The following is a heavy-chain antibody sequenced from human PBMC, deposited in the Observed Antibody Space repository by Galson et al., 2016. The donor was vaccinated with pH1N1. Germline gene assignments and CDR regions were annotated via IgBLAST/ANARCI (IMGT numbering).Heavy chain of an antibody. D-gene: IGHD2-2*01. Sequence: SLRLSCAASGFIFSRYAMTWVRQAPGKGLEWVSALSAASTAVYSGNSVKGRFTISRDNSKNTLYLQMNSLSAEDTAVYYCAKGGRVGVQGYYYALDVWGQGTAVTVSS. V-gene: IGHV3-23*01. CDR1: GFIFSRYA. CDR3: AKGGRVGVQGYYYALDV. CDR2: LSAASTAV. J-gene: IGHJ6*02.